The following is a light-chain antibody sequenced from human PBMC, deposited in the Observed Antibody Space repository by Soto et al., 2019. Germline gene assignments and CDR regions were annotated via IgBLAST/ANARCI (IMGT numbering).Light chain of an antibody. J-gene: IGLJ1*01. V-gene: IGLV1-44*01. CDR1: SSNIESNT. CDR3: AAWDDSLSSYV. Sequence: QPVLTQPPSASGTXGQRVTISCSGSSSNIESNTVNWYQHLPGTAPKLLIYNNNQRPSGVPDRFSGSKSGTSASLAISGLQSEDESDYYCAAWDDSLSSYVFGTGTKLTVL. CDR2: NNN.